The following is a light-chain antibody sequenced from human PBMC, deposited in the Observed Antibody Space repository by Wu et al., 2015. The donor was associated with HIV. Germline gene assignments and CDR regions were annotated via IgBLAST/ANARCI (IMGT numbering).Light chain of an antibody. Sequence: EIVLTQSPATLSLSPGERATLSCRASQSVNNKLAWYQQKPGQAPRLVIQGASTRATGIPARFTGSGSGTEFTLTISSLQSEDFAVYYCQQYNFWPTFGGGTKVEIK. CDR2: GAS. V-gene: IGKV3-15*01. J-gene: IGKJ4*01. CDR1: QSVNNK. CDR3: QQYNFWPT.